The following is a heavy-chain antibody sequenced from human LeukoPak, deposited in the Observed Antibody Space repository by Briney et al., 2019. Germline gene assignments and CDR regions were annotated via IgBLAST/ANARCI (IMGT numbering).Heavy chain of an antibody. D-gene: IGHD3-3*01. V-gene: IGHV4-59*12. J-gene: IGHJ4*02. Sequence: PSETLSLTCTVSGGSISSYYWSWIRQPPGKELEWIGYIYYSGSTFYNPSLKSRVTISVDTSKNEFSLKLSSVTAADTAVYYCAREFWSGSYSDKWGQGTLVTVSS. CDR2: IYYSGST. CDR3: AREFWSGSYSDK. CDR1: GGSISSYY.